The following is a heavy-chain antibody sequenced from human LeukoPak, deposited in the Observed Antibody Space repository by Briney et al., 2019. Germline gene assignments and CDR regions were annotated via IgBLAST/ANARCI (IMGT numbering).Heavy chain of an antibody. V-gene: IGHV5-51*01. D-gene: IGHD4-17*01. CDR2: IHSADSNT. CDR1: GYSFTSYW. J-gene: IGHJ4*02. Sequence: GESLKISCKGSGYSFTSYWIGWVRQMPGKGLEWMGIIHSADSNTKYSPSFQGQVTISADKSISTAYLQWSGLEASDTAMYYCAGARHGDYRWDYWGQGTLVTVSS. CDR3: AGARHGDYRWDY.